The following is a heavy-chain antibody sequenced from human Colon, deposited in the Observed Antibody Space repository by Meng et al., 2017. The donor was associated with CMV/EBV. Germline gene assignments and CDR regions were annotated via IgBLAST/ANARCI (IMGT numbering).Heavy chain of an antibody. Sequence: ASVKVSCKASGYTFTSYGISWVRQAPGQGLEWMGWISANNGDTNYAQKVQGRVTITTDTSTNTAYLAVRSLRSDDTAVYYCARFLVVAAASKYYAMDVWGHGTTVTVSS. CDR3: ARFLVVAAASKYYAMDV. D-gene: IGHD2-2*01. CDR1: GYTFTSYG. V-gene: IGHV1-18*01. J-gene: IGHJ6*02. CDR2: ISANNGDT.